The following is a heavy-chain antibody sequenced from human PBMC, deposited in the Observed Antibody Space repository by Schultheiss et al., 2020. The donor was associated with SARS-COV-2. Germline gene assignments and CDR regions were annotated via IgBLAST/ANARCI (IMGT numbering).Heavy chain of an antibody. CDR1: GFSLSNARMG. CDR3: ARDYGDYGDGAFDI. V-gene: IGHV2-26*01. D-gene: IGHD4-17*01. CDR2: IFSNDEK. Sequence: SGPTLVKPTETLTLTCTVSGFSLSNARMGVSWIRQPPGKALEWLAHIFSNDEKSYSTSLKSRLTISKDTSKSQVVLTMTNMDPVDTATYYCARDYGDYGDGAFDIWGQGTMVTVSS. J-gene: IGHJ3*02.